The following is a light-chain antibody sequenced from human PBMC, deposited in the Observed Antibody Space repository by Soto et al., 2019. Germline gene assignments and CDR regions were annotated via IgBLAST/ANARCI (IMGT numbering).Light chain of an antibody. CDR2: DVT. Sequence: QSALAQPASVSGSPGQSITIPCTGTTSDIGAYNYVSWYQQHPDKAPKLMIYDVTYRPSGVSSRSSGSKSGNTASLTISGLQAEDEADYFCSSYTSTNTVVFGGGTKLTVL. CDR3: SSYTSTNTVV. V-gene: IGLV2-14*03. J-gene: IGLJ2*01. CDR1: TSDIGAYNY.